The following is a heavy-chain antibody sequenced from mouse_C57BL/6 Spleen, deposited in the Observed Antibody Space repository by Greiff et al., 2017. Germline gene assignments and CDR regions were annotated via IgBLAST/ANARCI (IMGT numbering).Heavy chain of an antibody. CDR3: ARDYGNYNWFAY. J-gene: IGHJ3*01. CDR2: NSYDGGN. Sequence: EVQLQQSGPGLVKPSQSLSLTCSVTGFSITSGYYWNWFRQFPGNKLEWMVYNSYDGGNNYNPPLKNRISITRDTSKNQFFLKLNSVTTEDTATYYCARDYGNYNWFAYWGQGTLVTVSA. V-gene: IGHV3-6*01. CDR1: GFSITSGYY. D-gene: IGHD2-1*01.